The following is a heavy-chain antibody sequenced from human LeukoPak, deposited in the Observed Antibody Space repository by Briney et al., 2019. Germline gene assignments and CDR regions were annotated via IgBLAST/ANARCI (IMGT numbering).Heavy chain of an antibody. J-gene: IGHJ5*02. CDR1: GYTFSNYF. CDR2: INPSGGST. D-gene: IGHD3-10*01. Sequence: AAVKVSCKSSGYTFSNYFMHWVRQSPGQGLEWMGTINPSGGSTYYAQKFQGRVTVTRDTSTSTVYMELSSLTSEDTAMYYCARAYYKGFDPWGQGALGTVSS. CDR3: ARAYYKGFDP. V-gene: IGHV1-46*01.